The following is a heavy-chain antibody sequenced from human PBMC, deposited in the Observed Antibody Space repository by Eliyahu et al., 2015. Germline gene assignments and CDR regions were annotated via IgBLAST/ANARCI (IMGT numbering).Heavy chain of an antibody. V-gene: IGHV3-53*01. CDR3: ARDLGSYKRAFDY. CDR1: GFTVSSNY. Sequence: VESGGGLIQPGGPLRLSCAASGFTVSSNYMNWVRQAPGKGLEWVSVMYNGGSTYYADSVKGRFTISRDNSKNTLYLQMNSLRAEDTAVYYCARDLGSYKRAFDYWGQGTLVTVSS. CDR2: MYNGGST. J-gene: IGHJ4*02. D-gene: IGHD3-10*01.